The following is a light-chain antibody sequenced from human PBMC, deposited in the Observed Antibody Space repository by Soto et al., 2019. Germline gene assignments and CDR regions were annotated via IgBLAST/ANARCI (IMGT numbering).Light chain of an antibody. CDR1: SSDVGAFNY. V-gene: IGLV2-8*01. J-gene: IGLJ1*01. CDR3: CSSGGSPTYV. Sequence: SVLTQPPSASGSPGQSVTITCTGTSSDVGAFNYVSWYQQHPGKAPKLIIFEVSNRPSGVSNRFSASKSVNTASLTISGLQTEDEADYYCCSSGGSPTYVFGTGTKVTVL. CDR2: EVS.